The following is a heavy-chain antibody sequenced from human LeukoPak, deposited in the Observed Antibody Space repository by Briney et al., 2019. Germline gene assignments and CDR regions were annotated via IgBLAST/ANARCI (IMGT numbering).Heavy chain of an antibody. CDR1: WASFNSDDQW. CDR3: SRGLDSRKLGY. J-gene: IGHJ4*02. CDR2: INPSGML. D-gene: IGHD3-22*01. Sequence: SQTLSLTCTVSWASFNSDDQWWNWIHQSPGKGLEWIGSINPSGMLYNNPSLESLVTMSRDTSKNQFFLSLNSVTAADTAVYFCSRGLDSRKLGYWGQGILVTVSS. V-gene: IGHV4-31*01.